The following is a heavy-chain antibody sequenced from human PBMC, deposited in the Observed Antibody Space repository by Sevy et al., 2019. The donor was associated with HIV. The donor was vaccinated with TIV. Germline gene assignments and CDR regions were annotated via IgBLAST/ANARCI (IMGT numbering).Heavy chain of an antibody. Sequence: GGSRLSCAASGFTFSSYAMSWVRQAPGKGLEWVSAISGSGGSTYYEDSVKGRFTISRDNSKNTLYLQMNSLRAEDTAVYYCAKGSRRITMIVVVMDAFDIWGQGTMVTVSS. CDR3: AKGSRRITMIVVVMDAFDI. D-gene: IGHD3-22*01. J-gene: IGHJ3*02. CDR1: GFTFSSYA. CDR2: ISGSGGST. V-gene: IGHV3-23*01.